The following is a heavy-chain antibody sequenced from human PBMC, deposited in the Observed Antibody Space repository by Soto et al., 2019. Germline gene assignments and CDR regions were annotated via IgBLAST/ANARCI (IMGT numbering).Heavy chain of an antibody. CDR1: GIPITTGDYH. V-gene: IGHV4-31*03. D-gene: IGHD3-22*01. Sequence: SDPLSRSFNLSGIPITTGDYHASWIRQHPGKGLEWIGYIYYSGSTYYNPSLKSRVTISVDTSKNQFSLKLSSVTAADTAVYYCARGSYYDSSGYYGPWGQG. CDR2: IYYSGST. CDR3: ARGSYYDSSGYYGP. J-gene: IGHJ5*02.